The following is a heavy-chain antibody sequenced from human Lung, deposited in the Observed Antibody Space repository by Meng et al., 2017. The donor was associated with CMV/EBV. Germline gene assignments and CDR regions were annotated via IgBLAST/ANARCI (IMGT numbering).Heavy chain of an antibody. Sequence: ESLKISXAASEFTFSNYAMSWVRQAPGRGLKWVSAITASGGSTYYTDSVKGRFTVSRDNSKNTLYLQMNNLRAEDTAVFYCAKAFSASWYREYYDYWGQGALVTVSS. CDR1: EFTFSNYA. J-gene: IGHJ4*02. V-gene: IGHV3-23*01. CDR2: ITASGGST. CDR3: AKAFSASWYREYYDY. D-gene: IGHD6-13*01.